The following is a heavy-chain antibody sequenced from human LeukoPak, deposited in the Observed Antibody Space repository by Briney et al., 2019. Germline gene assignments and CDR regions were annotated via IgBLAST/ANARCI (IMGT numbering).Heavy chain of an antibody. CDR1: GFTFSTYE. Sequence: GGSLRLSCAASGFTFSTYEMNWVRQAPGKGLEWISYISDRGASIYYADSVKGRFTISRDNAKNSLYLQMNSLRGEDTAVYYCARDSGYCDNINCHHFDYWGQGTLVTVSS. V-gene: IGHV3-48*03. D-gene: IGHD3-22*01. CDR2: ISDRGASI. CDR3: ARDSGYCDNINCHHFDY. J-gene: IGHJ4*02.